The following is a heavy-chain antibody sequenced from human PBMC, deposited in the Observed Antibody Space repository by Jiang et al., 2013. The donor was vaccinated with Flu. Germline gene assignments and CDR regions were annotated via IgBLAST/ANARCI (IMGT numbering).Heavy chain of an antibody. Sequence: SLTCAVYGGSFSGYYWSWIRQPPGKGLEWIGEINHSGSTNYNPSLKSRVTISVDTSKNQFSLKLSSVTAADTAVYYCARGVGIAAAGTFDYWGQGTLVTVSS. D-gene: IGHD6-13*01. CDR1: GGSFSGYY. CDR2: INHSGST. CDR3: ARGVGIAAAGTFDY. V-gene: IGHV4-34*01. J-gene: IGHJ4*02.